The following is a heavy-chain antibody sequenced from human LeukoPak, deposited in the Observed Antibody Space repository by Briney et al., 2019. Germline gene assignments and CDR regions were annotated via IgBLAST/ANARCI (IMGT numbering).Heavy chain of an antibody. CDR3: ARYGELSETGWFDP. J-gene: IGHJ5*02. CDR2: IHYSGGT. Sequence: SETLSLTCTVSGGSISPYFWSWIRQSPGKGLEWIGWIHYSGGTSYNPSIKSRVIISVDTSKNQFSLKVNSVTDADTATYYCARYGELSETGWFDPWGQGTLVTVSS. D-gene: IGHD4/OR15-4a*01. CDR1: GGSISPYF. V-gene: IGHV4-59*01.